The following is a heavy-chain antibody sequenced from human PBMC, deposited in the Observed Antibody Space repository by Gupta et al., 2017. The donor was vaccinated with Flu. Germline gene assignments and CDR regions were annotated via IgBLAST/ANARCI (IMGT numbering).Heavy chain of an antibody. CDR3: ARSAAGFDY. CDR2: IYSGGAT. Sequence: EVRLVESGGDLVQPGEPLRLSCAASGFPVSGHYRTWVRQTPEKGLEWVAFIYSGGATYYAASVEGRFTISRDSFKNLLYLQMDRLRVEDTGVYYCARSAAGFDYWGQGTLVTVSP. J-gene: IGHJ4*02. CDR1: GFPVSGHY. D-gene: IGHD6-25*01. V-gene: IGHV3-53*01.